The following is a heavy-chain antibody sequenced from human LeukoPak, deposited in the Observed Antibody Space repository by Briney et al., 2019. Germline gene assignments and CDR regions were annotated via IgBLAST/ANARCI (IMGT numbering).Heavy chain of an antibody. V-gene: IGHV3-30*04. CDR1: GFTFSSYA. D-gene: IGHD2-21*02. J-gene: IGHJ5*02. CDR2: ISYDGSNK. Sequence: GRSLRLSCAASGFTFSSYAMHWVRQAPGKGLEWVAVISYDGSNKYYADSVKGRFTISRDNSKNTLYLQMNSLRAEDTAVYYCAGDHVAYVVVTGNWFDPWGQGTLVTVSS. CDR3: AGDHVAYVVVTGNWFDP.